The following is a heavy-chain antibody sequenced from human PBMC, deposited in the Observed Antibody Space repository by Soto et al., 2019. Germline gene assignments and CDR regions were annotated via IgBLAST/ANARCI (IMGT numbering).Heavy chain of an antibody. V-gene: IGHV3-23*01. CDR3: GKERRGSGWFVCSY. J-gene: IGHJ4*02. CDR1: GFTFSSYA. Sequence: DVQLLESGGGLVQPGGSVGLSCAASGFTFSSYAMSWVRQAPGKGLEWVSAISGNGADTSYEDAVRGRFTISRDNSKDTLLLQINSLRADDTGVYYCGKERRGSGWFVCSYWGQGILGTGSS. D-gene: IGHD6-19*01. CDR2: ISGNGADT.